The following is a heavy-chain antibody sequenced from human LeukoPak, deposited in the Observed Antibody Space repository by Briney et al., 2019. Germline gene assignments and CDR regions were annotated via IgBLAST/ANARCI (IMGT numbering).Heavy chain of an antibody. Sequence: GGSLRLSCVVSGFSFSNCWMSWVRQAPGKGLEWVASIKKDGSEEKYVDAVKGRFTISRDNAKNLLYLQMNSLKVEDTAVYFCGRVDESSVYRPTEYWGQGTLVSVST. CDR3: GRVDESSVYRPTEY. CDR2: IKKDGSEE. D-gene: IGHD3-22*01. V-gene: IGHV3-7*01. CDR1: GFSFSNCW. J-gene: IGHJ4*02.